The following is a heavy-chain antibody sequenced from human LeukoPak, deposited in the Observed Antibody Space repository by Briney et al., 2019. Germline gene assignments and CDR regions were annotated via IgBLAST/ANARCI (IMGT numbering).Heavy chain of an antibody. Sequence: GGSLRLSCAASGFTFDDYAMHWVRQAPGKGLEWVSGISWNSGSIGYADSVKGRFTISRDNAKNSLYLQMNSLRAEDTALYYCAKDQYGGHADWGQGTLVTVSS. CDR2: ISWNSGSI. V-gene: IGHV3-9*01. D-gene: IGHD4-23*01. CDR3: AKDQYGGHAD. J-gene: IGHJ4*02. CDR1: GFTFDDYA.